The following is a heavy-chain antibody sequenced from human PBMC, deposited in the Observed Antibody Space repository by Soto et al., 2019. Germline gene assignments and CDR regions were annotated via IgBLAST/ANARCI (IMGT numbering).Heavy chain of an antibody. CDR1: GYTFTDYS. CDR3: ARTLTYCGGDCYYYFDY. J-gene: IGHJ4*02. CDR2: INAGTGKT. V-gene: IGHV1-3*01. Sequence: QVQLVQSGAEVKKPGASVKVSCKASGYTFTDYSLHWVRQAPGQRLEWLGWINAGTGKTKYSQKFQGRVTFTSDTSATTAYMELSSLRSEDTAVYYCARTLTYCGGDCYYYFDYWGQGTLATVSS. D-gene: IGHD2-21*02.